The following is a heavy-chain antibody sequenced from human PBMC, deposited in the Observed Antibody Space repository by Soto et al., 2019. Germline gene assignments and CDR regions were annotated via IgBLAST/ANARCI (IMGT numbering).Heavy chain of an antibody. CDR1: GGTFSSYA. V-gene: IGHV1-69*06. D-gene: IGHD2-15*01. Sequence: QVQLVQSGAEVKKPGSSVKVSCKASGGTFSSYAISWVRQAPGQGLEWLGGIIPIFGTANYAQKFQGRVTITADKSTITAYMELTSLRSEDTAVYYCARQRALAYPRYCTGGSCHTGFDICAKGTMLTVSS. J-gene: IGHJ3*02. CDR3: ARQRALAYPRYCTGGSCHTGFDI. CDR2: IIPIFGTA.